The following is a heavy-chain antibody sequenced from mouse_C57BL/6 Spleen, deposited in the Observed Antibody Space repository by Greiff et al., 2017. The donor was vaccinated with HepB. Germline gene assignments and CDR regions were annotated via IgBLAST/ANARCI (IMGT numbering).Heavy chain of an antibody. Sequence: EVQLVESGGGLVKPGGSLKLSCVASGFTFSDYGMHWVRQAPEKGLEWVAYISSGSSTIYYADTVKGRFTISRDNAKNTLFLQMTSLRSEDTAMYYCAMTRLGRAMDYWGQGTSVTVSA. CDR2: ISSGSSTI. D-gene: IGHD4-1*01. CDR3: AMTRLGRAMDY. V-gene: IGHV5-17*01. CDR1: GFTFSDYG. J-gene: IGHJ4*01.